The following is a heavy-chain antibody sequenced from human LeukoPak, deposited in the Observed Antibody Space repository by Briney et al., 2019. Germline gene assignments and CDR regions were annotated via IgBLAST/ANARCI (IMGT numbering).Heavy chain of an antibody. J-gene: IGHJ6*02. CDR2: ISYDGSNK. CDR3: AKDRLYYYDSSGYYYYYYGMDV. Sequence: PGGSLRLSCAASGFTFSSYGMHWVRQAPGKGLEWVAAISYDGSNKYYADSVKGRFTISRGNSKNTLYLQMNSLRAEDTAVYYCAKDRLYYYDSSGYYYYYYGMDVWGQGTTVTVSS. D-gene: IGHD3-22*01. CDR1: GFTFSSYG. V-gene: IGHV3-30*18.